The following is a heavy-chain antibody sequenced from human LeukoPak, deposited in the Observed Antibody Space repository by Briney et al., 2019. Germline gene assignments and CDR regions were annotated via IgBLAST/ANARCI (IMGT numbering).Heavy chain of an antibody. Sequence: GGSLRLSCAASGFTFSDYYTSWIRQAPGKGLEWVSYISSSGSTIYYADSVKGRFTISRDNAKNSLYLQMNSLRAEDTAVYYCARDLSYDFWSGYLDYWGQGTLVTVSS. D-gene: IGHD3-3*01. CDR3: ARDLSYDFWSGYLDY. CDR1: GFTFSDYY. CDR2: ISSSGSTI. V-gene: IGHV3-11*04. J-gene: IGHJ4*02.